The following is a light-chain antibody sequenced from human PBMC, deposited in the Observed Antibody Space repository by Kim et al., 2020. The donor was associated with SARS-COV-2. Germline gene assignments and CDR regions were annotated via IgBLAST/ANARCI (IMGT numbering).Light chain of an antibody. CDR3: QQDDNYPYT. CDR1: QHISSW. V-gene: IGKV1D-16*01. J-gene: IGKJ2*01. CDR2: AAS. Sequence: DIQMTQSPSSLSASVGDRVTITCRASQHISSWLAWYQQKPGKAPKSLVYAASSLRSGVPSRFSGSGFGTDFTLTISSLQPEDFATYYCQQDDNYPYTFGQGTKLMI.